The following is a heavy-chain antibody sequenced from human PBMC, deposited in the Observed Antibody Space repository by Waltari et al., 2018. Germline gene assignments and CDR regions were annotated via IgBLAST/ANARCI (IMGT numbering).Heavy chain of an antibody. CDR3: AGAVSGTAWFDP. Sequence: EVQLVQSGVEVKKPGESLKISCKASGYSFTNYWNGWVRQMPGNGLEWMGIMNPGDSDTRYSPSFQGQVTVSADKSISTAYLQWSSLKASDSAMYYCAGAVSGTAWFDPWGQGTLVTVSS. CDR2: MNPGDSDT. J-gene: IGHJ5*02. D-gene: IGHD6-19*01. V-gene: IGHV5-51*03. CDR1: GYSFTNYW.